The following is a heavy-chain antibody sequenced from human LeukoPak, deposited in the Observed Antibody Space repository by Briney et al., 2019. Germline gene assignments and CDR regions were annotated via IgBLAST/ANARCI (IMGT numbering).Heavy chain of an antibody. CDR1: GGTFSSYA. CDR2: IIPIFGTA. Sequence: GASVKVSCKASGGTFSSYAISWVRQAPGQGLEWMGGIIPIFGTANYAQKFQGRVTITADESTSTACMELSSLRSEDTAVYYCARGGGGSSGQNWFDPWGQGTLVTVSS. J-gene: IGHJ5*02. V-gene: IGHV1-69*13. CDR3: ARGGGGSSGQNWFDP. D-gene: IGHD6-6*01.